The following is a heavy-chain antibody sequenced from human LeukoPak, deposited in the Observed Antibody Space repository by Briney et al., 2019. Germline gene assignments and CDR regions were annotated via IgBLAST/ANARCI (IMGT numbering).Heavy chain of an antibody. CDR2: IYYSGST. Sequence: SETLSLTCTVSGGXMNNLYWSWIRQPPGKGLEWIGYIYYSGSTDYNPSLKSRVTISIDTSKNQFSLKLSSVTAADTAVYYCARGGLVSSFDPWGQGTLVTVSP. V-gene: IGHV4-59*01. CDR3: ARGGLVSSFDP. CDR1: GGXMNNLY. J-gene: IGHJ5*02. D-gene: IGHD3-16*01.